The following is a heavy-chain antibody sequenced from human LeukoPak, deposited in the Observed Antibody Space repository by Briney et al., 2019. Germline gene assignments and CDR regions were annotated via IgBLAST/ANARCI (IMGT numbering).Heavy chain of an antibody. V-gene: IGHV5-51*01. D-gene: IGHD6-19*01. Sequence: SGESLKISCKGSGYSFTSYWIGWVRQMPGKGLEWMGIIYPGDSDTRYSPSFQGQVTISADKSISTAYLQWSSLKASDTAMYYCARRWQSSGWYRDAFDIWGQGTMVTVSS. CDR1: GYSFTSYW. CDR3: ARRWQSSGWYRDAFDI. J-gene: IGHJ3*02. CDR2: IYPGDSDT.